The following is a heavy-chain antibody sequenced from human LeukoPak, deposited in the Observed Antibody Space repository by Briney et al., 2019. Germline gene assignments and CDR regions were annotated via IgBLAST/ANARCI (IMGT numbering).Heavy chain of an antibody. Sequence: GGSLRLSCATSGLSFSTYNMNWVRQAPGKGLEWVSSVSSSSSYIYYSDSVKGRFTISRDNAKNSLYLQMNSLRAEDTALYYCAKASSGYYSAILDWGQGTLVTVSS. J-gene: IGHJ4*02. CDR2: VSSSSSYI. V-gene: IGHV3-21*04. CDR3: AKASSGYYSAILD. D-gene: IGHD3-22*01. CDR1: GLSFSTYN.